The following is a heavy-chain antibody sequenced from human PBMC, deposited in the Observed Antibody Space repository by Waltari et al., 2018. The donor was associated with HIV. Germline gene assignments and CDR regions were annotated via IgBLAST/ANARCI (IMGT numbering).Heavy chain of an antibody. CDR3: AREAGLQLWLLFDY. V-gene: IGHV4-61*02. CDR2: IYTSGRT. Sequence: QVQLQESGPGLVKPSQTLSLTCTVSGCSISSGSYYWSWIRQPAVKGLEWIGRIYTSGRTNDNPSFESRVTRSVDTSKNQCSLKLSSVTAAYTAVYYCAREAGLQLWLLFDYWGQGTLVTVAS. J-gene: IGHJ4*02. CDR1: GCSISSGSYY. D-gene: IGHD5-18*01.